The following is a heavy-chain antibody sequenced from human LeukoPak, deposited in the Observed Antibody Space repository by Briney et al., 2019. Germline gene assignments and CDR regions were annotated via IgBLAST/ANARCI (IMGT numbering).Heavy chain of an antibody. V-gene: IGHV1-2*02. CDR2: INPNSGGT. CDR3: ARISVVVVAFDAFDI. Sequence: ASVKVSCKASGYTFTGYYMHWVRQAPGQGLEWMGWINPNSGGTNYAQKFQGRVTMTRDTSISTAYMELSRLRSDDTAVYYCARISVVVVAFDAFDIWGQGTMVTVSS. CDR1: GYTFTGYY. D-gene: IGHD2-15*01. J-gene: IGHJ3*02.